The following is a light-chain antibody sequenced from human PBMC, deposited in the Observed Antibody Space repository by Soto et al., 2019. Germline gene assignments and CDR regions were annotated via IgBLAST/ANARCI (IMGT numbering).Light chain of an antibody. CDR2: DDS. Sequence: SYELTQPPSGSVAQGPTARITWGGNNIGSKIVHWYHQKPGQATVLVVYDDSDRPSGIPERFSGSNSGNTATLTISRVEAGDEADYYCQVWDSSSDLVVFGGGTKHTVL. CDR1: NIGSKI. CDR3: QVWDSSSDLVV. V-gene: IGLV3-21*02. J-gene: IGLJ2*01.